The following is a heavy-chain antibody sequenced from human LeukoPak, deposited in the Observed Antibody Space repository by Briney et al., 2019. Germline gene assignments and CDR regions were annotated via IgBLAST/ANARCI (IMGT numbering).Heavy chain of an antibody. D-gene: IGHD3-22*01. Sequence: GGSLRLSCAASGFTVSSNYMSWVRQAPGKGLEWVSVIYSGGRTYYADSVKGRFTISRDNSKNTLYLQMNSLRAEDTAVYYCAREVYYDSSGYYTYWGQGTLVTVSS. CDR3: AREVYYDSSGYYTY. CDR2: IYSGGRT. CDR1: GFTVSSNY. J-gene: IGHJ4*02. V-gene: IGHV3-66*02.